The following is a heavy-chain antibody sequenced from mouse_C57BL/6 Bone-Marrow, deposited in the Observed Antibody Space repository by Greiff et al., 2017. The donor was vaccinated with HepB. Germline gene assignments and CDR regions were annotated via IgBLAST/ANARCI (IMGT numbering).Heavy chain of an antibody. CDR1: GYTFTDYN. V-gene: IGHV1-18*01. J-gene: IGHJ1*03. D-gene: IGHD1-1*01. CDR3: AREGYYYGSSYWYFDV. CDR2: INPNNGGT. Sequence: VQLKQSGPELVKPGASVKIPCKASGYTFTDYNMDWVKQSHGKSLEWIGDINPNNGGTIYNQKFKGKATLTVDKSSSTAYMELRSLTSEDTAVYYCAREGYYYGSSYWYFDVWGTGTTVTVSS.